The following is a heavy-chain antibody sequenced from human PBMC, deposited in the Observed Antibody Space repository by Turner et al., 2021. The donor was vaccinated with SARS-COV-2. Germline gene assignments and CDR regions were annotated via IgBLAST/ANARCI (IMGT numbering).Heavy chain of an antibody. CDR1: GASIGSSRNY. D-gene: IGHD3-22*01. J-gene: IGHJ5*02. V-gene: IGHV4-39*01. CDR3: ARHDSRITNIIVVPRNWFDP. CDR2: NNYSGRT. Sequence: QLQLQESGPGLVKASETLSLTCTVSGASIGSSRNYWGWIRQPPGKGLEWIGSNNYSGRTYYKSSLKSRVTISVDTSKNQISLKLSTVTAADTAKYYCARHDSRITNIIVVPRNWFDPWGQGTLVTVSS.